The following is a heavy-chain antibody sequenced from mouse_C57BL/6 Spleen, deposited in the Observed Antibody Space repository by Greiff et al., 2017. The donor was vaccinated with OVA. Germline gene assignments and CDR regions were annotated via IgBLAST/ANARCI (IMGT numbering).Heavy chain of an antibody. CDR2: IDPENGDT. J-gene: IGHJ1*03. CDR3: TTGDGYLWYFDV. V-gene: IGHV14-4*01. CDR1: GFNIKDDY. D-gene: IGHD2-3*01. Sequence: EVQLVESGAELVRPGASVTLSCTASGFNIKDDYMHWVKQRPEQGLEWIGWIDPENGDTEYASKFQGKATITAATSSNTAYLQLSSLTSEDTAVYYCTTGDGYLWYFDVWGTGTTVTVSS.